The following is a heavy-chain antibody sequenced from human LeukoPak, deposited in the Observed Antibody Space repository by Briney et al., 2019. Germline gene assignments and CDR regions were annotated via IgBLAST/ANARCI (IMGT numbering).Heavy chain of an antibody. V-gene: IGHV3-30*03. CDR1: GFTFSSYG. Sequence: GGSLRLSCAASGFTFSSYGMHWVRQAPGKGLEWVAVISYDGSNKYYADSVKGRFTISRDNSKNTLYPQMNSLRAEDTAVYYCGSGNSIDYWGQGTLVTVSS. J-gene: IGHJ4*02. D-gene: IGHD2-2*01. CDR2: ISYDGSNK. CDR3: GSGNSIDY.